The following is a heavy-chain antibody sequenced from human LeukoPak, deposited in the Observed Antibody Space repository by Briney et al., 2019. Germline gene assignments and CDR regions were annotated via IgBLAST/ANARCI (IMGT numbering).Heavy chain of an antibody. V-gene: IGHV1-69*04. CDR2: IIPILGIA. CDR1: GGTFSIHA. D-gene: IGHD4-11*01. J-gene: IGHJ5*02. CDR3: ARETGNYVSFWFDP. Sequence: SVKVSCKASGGTFSIHAISWVRQAPGQGLEWMGRIIPILGIANYAQKFQGRVTITADKSTSTAYMELSSLRSEDTAVYYCARETGNYVSFWFDPWGQGTLVTVSS.